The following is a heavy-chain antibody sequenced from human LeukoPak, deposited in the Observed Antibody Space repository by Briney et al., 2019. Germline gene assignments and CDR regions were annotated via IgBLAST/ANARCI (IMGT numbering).Heavy chain of an antibody. J-gene: IGHJ4*02. D-gene: IGHD1-26*01. V-gene: IGHV5-51*01. Sequence: GESLKISCKGSGYIFTSYWIAWMRQMPGKGLEWMGITYPGDSHTRYSPSFQGQVTISADKSISTAYLQWSSLKASDTAIYYCARHAIMGATKSYFDYWGQGTLVTVSS. CDR2: TYPGDSHT. CDR1: GYIFTSYW. CDR3: ARHAIMGATKSYFDY.